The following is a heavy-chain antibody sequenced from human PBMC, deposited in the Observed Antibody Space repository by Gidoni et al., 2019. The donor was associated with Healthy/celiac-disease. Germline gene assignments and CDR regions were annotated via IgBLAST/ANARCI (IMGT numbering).Heavy chain of an antibody. CDR3: ARVTGYSSEEAAFDI. CDR2: ISSSGSTI. D-gene: IGHD6-19*01. Sequence: EVQLVESGGGLVQPGGSLRLSCAASGYTFSSYEMNWVRQAPGKGLEWVSYISSSGSTIYYADSVKGRFTISRDNAKNSLYLQMNSLRAEDTAIYYCARVTGYSSEEAAFDIWGQGTMVTVSS. J-gene: IGHJ3*02. CDR1: GYTFSSYE. V-gene: IGHV3-48*03.